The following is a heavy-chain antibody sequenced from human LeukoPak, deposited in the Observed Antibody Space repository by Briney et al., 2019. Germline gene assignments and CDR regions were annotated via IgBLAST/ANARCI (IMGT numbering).Heavy chain of an antibody. J-gene: IGHJ4*02. Sequence: VASVKVSCKASGYTFTSYYLHWVRQAPGQGLEWMGIINPFGGSTTYAQKSQGRVTMTRDTSTSTVYMELSSLRSEDTAVYYCARGGSLAAAPHLYYFDYWGQGSLVTVSS. D-gene: IGHD6-19*01. CDR3: ARGGSLAAAPHLYYFDY. CDR2: INPFGGST. V-gene: IGHV1-46*01. CDR1: GYTFTSYY.